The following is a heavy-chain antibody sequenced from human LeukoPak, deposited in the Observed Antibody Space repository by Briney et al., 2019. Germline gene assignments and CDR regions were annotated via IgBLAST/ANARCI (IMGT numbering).Heavy chain of an antibody. Sequence: GGSLRLSCAASGFTFSTYSMNWVRQAPGKGLEWVSSISSSSSYIYYADSVKGRFIISRDNAKNSLYLQMNSLRAEDTALYYCAITSYDSSGYYYWWGQGTLVTVSS. CDR3: AITSYDSSGYYYW. J-gene: IGHJ4*02. CDR1: GFTFSTYS. V-gene: IGHV3-21*01. CDR2: ISSSSSYI. D-gene: IGHD3-22*01.